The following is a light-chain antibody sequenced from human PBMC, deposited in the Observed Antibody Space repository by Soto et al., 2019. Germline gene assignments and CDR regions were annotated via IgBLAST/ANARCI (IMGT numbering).Light chain of an antibody. CDR1: SSDVGGYNY. Sequence: QSVLTQPASVSGSPGQSITISCTGTSSDVGGYNYVSWYQQHPGKAPKLMIYEVSNRPSGVSIRFSGSKSGNTASLTISGRQAEDEADYYCCSYTSSGTLWVFGGGTKLTVL. CDR2: EVS. CDR3: CSYTSSGTLWV. V-gene: IGLV2-14*01. J-gene: IGLJ3*02.